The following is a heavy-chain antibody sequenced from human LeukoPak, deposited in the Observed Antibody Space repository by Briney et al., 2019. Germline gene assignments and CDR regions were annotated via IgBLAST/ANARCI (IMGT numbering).Heavy chain of an antibody. Sequence: PPETLSLTCYVSNGSITTYYWTWIRQPPGKGLEWIGQIFHTGSTNYNPSLKSRLTISLDPSKNLFSLKLKSVSPADTAIYYCARVRARNRDGYTTWGLGTLVTVSS. CDR3: ARVRARNRDGYTT. D-gene: IGHD3-16*01. CDR2: IFHTGST. V-gene: IGHV4-59*01. CDR1: NGSITTYY. J-gene: IGHJ5*02.